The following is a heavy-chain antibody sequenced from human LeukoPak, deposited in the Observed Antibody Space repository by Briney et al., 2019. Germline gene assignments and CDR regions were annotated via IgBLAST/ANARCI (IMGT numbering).Heavy chain of an antibody. D-gene: IGHD3-9*01. J-gene: IGHJ4*02. CDR3: ARGGLRYFDWLPRGIFDY. CDR2: ISYDGSNK. V-gene: IGHV3-30*04. CDR1: GFTFSSYA. Sequence: GGFLRLSCAASGFTFSSYAMHWVRQAPGKGLEWVAVISYDGSNKYYADSVKGRFTISRDNSKNTLYLQMNSLRAEDTAVYYCARGGLRYFDWLPRGIFDYWGQGTLVTVSS.